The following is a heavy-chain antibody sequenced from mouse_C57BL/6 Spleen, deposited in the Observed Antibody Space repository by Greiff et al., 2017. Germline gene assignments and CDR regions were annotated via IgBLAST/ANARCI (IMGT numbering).Heavy chain of an antibody. Sequence: QVQLQQPGAELVKPGASVKLSCKASGYTFTSYWMHWVKQRPGRGLEWIGRIDPNSGGTKYNEKFKSKATLTVDKPSSTAYMQLSSLTSEDSAVYYCGRDKTTVVDYWYFDVWGTGTTVTVSS. V-gene: IGHV1-72*01. J-gene: IGHJ1*03. D-gene: IGHD1-1*01. CDR3: GRDKTTVVDYWYFDV. CDR1: GYTFTSYW. CDR2: IDPNSGGT.